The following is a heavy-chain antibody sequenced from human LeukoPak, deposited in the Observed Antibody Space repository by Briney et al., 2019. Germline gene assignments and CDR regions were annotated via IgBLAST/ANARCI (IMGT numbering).Heavy chain of an antibody. CDR3: ATGPEDYYFDY. V-gene: IGHV4-59*08. J-gene: IGHJ4*02. CDR2: IYYSGST. CDR1: GGSISSYY. Sequence: SETLSLTCTVSGGSISSYYWSWIRQPPGKGLEWIGYIYYSGSTNYNPSLKSRVTISVDTSKNQFSLKLSSVTAADTAVYYCATGPEDYYFDYWGQGTLVTVSS.